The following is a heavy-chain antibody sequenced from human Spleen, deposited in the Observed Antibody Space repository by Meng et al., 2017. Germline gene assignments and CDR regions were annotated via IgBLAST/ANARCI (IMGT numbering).Heavy chain of an antibody. Sequence: SVKVSCQASGCSFNNWDINWVRQAPGRGLEWMGGINAVFGTTNYAQKFQGRVTITTTESTSTVYMELTRLPSADTAVYFCVKKAGSCISTTCYSLDYWGQGTLVTVSS. CDR1: GCSFNNWD. CDR2: INAVFGTT. V-gene: IGHV1-69*05. J-gene: IGHJ4*02. D-gene: IGHD2-2*01. CDR3: VKKAGSCISTTCYSLDY.